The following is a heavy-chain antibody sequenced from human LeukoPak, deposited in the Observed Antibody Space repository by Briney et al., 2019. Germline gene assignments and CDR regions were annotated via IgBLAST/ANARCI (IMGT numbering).Heavy chain of an antibody. CDR3: AKRRGILSSGWSDDAFDI. Sequence: GGSLRLSCAASGFTFSTYAMSWVRQAPGKGLEWVSAISGSGGSTYYADSVKGRFTISRDNSRNTLYLQMNSLRAEDTAVYYCAKRRGILSSGWSDDAFDIWGQGTMVTVSS. CDR2: ISGSGGST. J-gene: IGHJ3*02. D-gene: IGHD6-19*01. V-gene: IGHV3-23*01. CDR1: GFTFSTYA.